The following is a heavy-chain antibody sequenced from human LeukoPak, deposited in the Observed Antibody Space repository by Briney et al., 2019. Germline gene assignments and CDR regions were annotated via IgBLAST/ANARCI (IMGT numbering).Heavy chain of an antibody. J-gene: IGHJ4*02. Sequence: GGSLRLSCAASGFTFSSYAMHWVRQAPGKGLEWVSGISWNSGSIGYADSVKGRFTISRDNAKNSLYLQMNSLRAEDTALYYCAKARDSSGSYYFDYWGQGTLVTVSS. CDR1: GFTFSSYA. D-gene: IGHD6-19*01. CDR3: AKARDSSGSYYFDY. V-gene: IGHV3-9*01. CDR2: ISWNSGSI.